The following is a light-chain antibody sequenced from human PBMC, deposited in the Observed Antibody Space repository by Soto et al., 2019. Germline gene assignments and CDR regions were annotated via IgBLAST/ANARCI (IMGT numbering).Light chain of an antibody. CDR2: DNE. Sequence: QSVLTQPPSVSAAPGQKVTISCSGSSSNIGNNYVSWYQQLPGTAPKLLLYDNEKRPSGIPDRFSGSKSGTSATLGITGLQTGDEADYYCGTWDSSLSAGGVFCGGTKLTVL. V-gene: IGLV1-51*01. J-gene: IGLJ2*01. CDR3: GTWDSSLSAGGV. CDR1: SSNIGNNY.